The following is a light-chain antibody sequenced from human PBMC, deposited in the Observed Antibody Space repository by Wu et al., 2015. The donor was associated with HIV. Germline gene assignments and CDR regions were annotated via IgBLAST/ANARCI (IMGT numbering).Light chain of an antibody. CDR1: QSISSF. J-gene: IGKJ1*01. CDR2: TTS. CDR3: QQSYRTPWT. V-gene: IGKV1-39*01. Sequence: DIQMTQSPSSLSAFVGDRVTITCRASQSISSFLNWYQQKPGKAPKLLIYTTSNLQSGVPSRFSGSGSGTDFTLTISSLQPEDFATYCCQQSYRTPWTFGQGTKVEIK.